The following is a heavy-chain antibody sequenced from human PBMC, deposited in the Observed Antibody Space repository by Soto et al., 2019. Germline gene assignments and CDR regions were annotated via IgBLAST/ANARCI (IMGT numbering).Heavy chain of an antibody. J-gene: IGHJ5*02. CDR2: IIPIFGTA. CDR3: ARVFGVSSSPVFNWFDP. V-gene: IGHV1-69*13. CDR1: GGTFSSSA. D-gene: IGHD6-6*01. Sequence: ASVKVSCKASGGTFSSSAISWVRQAPGQGLEWMGGIIPIFGTANYAQKFQGRVTITADESTSTAYMELSSLRSEDTAVYYCARVFGVSSSPVFNWFDPWGQGTLVTVSS.